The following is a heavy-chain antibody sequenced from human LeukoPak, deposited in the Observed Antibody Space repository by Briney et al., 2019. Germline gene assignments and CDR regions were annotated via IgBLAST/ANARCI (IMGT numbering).Heavy chain of an antibody. CDR2: INPSGGST. J-gene: IGHJ5*02. Sequence: ASVKVSCKASGYTFTGYYMHWVRQAPGQGLEWMGIINPSGGSTSYAQKFQGRVTMTRDMSTSTVYMELSSLRSEDTAVYYCARAETYCSGGSCYSLVTPHWFDPWGQGTLVTVSS. CDR1: GYTFTGYY. V-gene: IGHV1-46*01. CDR3: ARAETYCSGGSCYSLVTPHWFDP. D-gene: IGHD2-15*01.